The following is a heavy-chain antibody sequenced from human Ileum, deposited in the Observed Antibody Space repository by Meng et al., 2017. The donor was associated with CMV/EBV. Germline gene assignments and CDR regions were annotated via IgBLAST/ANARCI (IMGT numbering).Heavy chain of an antibody. CDR3: ARGWGGVYSALDY. J-gene: IGHJ4*02. CDR2: IGPSSTAT. CDR1: GFPFSDFY. V-gene: IGHV3-11*06. D-gene: IGHD3-16*01. Sequence: QVHLVESGGXXVKPGXSLRVSCAASGFPFSDFYMSWIRQAPGNGPEWIGFIGPSSTATVYGDSVKGRFIVSRDNSKNLLYLQMNSLRVEDTAVYYCARGWGGVYSALDYWGQGTLGTVSS.